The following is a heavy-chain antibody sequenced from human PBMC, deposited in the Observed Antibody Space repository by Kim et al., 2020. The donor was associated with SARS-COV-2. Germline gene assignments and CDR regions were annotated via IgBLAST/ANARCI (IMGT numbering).Heavy chain of an antibody. CDR3: ASNLFSITIFGVVTRYFDY. D-gene: IGHD3-3*01. V-gene: IGHV4-39*01. CDR2: IYYSGST. J-gene: IGHJ4*02. CDR1: GGSISSSSYY. Sequence: SETLSLTCTVSGGSISSSSYYWGWIRRPPGKGLEWIGSIYYSGSTYYNPSLKSRVTISVDTSKNQFSLKLSSVTAADTAVYYCASNLFSITIFGVVTRYFDYWGQGTLVTVSS.